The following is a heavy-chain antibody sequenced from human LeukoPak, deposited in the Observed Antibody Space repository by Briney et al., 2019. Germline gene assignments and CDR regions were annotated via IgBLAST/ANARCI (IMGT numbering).Heavy chain of an antibody. J-gene: IGHJ4*02. D-gene: IGHD3-16*01. CDR3: AGRGEKFFSD. CDR2: IDPKVDNT. Sequence: ASVTVSFKAFGYRLIDYHMHWVRQAPGQGLEWMGKIDPKVDNTNYAQKFQDRVIMTRDTSTNTVFLELSNLRSEDTAVYYCAGRGEKFFSDWGQGTLVTVSS. V-gene: IGHV1-46*01. CDR1: GYRLIDYH.